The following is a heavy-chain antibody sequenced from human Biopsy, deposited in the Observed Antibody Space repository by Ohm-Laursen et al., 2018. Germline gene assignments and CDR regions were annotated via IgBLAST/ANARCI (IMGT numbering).Heavy chain of an antibody. CDR2: IYYSGST. J-gene: IGHJ3*02. Sequence: GTLSLTCLVSGGSISSYYWSWIRQPPGKGLEWIGYIYYSGSTNYNPSLKSRVTISVDTSRNQFSLKLSSVTAADTAVYYCAGRPWPNAFDIWGQGTMVTVSS. CDR1: GGSISSYY. V-gene: IGHV4-59*01. CDR3: AGRPWPNAFDI. D-gene: IGHD5-12*01.